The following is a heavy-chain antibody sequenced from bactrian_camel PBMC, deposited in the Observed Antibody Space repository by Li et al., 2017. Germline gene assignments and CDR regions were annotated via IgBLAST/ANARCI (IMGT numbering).Heavy chain of an antibody. CDR2: IYSDISNT. CDR3: VALAWGFNY. CDR1: AFTSMYWW. D-gene: IGHD1*01. V-gene: IGHV3S6*01. Sequence: HVQLVGSGVGPGRPGESLRLFRSAGAFTSMYWWMGWVRQAPGKGLEWVSSIYSDISNTYYADSVKGRFIISKGNTMNTAYLQMDSLKSEDTAHYYCVALAWGFNYWGQGTQVTVS. J-gene: IGHJ4*01.